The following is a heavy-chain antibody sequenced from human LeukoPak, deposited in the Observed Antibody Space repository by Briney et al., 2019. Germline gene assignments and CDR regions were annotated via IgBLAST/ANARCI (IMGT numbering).Heavy chain of an antibody. CDR1: GYSFSGGYY. Sequence: PSESLSVTCTVSGYSFSGGYYWGGLRQPPGKGLGWSGSNHNSGSTYYNPSLKSRVTISVDTSKSQFSLKLSSVTAADTAVYYCARAGRGAVAASQWVTREGFFDYWGQGTLVTVSS. CDR3: ARAGRGAVAASQWVTREGFFDY. D-gene: IGHD2-15*01. CDR2: NHNSGST. J-gene: IGHJ4*02. V-gene: IGHV4-38-2*02.